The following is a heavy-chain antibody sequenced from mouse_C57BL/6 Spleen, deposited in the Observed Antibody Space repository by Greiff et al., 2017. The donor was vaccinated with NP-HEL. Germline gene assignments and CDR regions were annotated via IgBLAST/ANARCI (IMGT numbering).Heavy chain of an antibody. CDR1: GFNIKDYY. D-gene: IGHD1-1*01. J-gene: IGHJ4*01. CDR3: ASHYYYGSSPEGYAMDY. CDR2: IDPEDGET. V-gene: IGHV14-2*01. Sequence: DVKLQESGAELVKPGASVKLSCTASGFNIKDYYMHWVKQRTEQGLEWIGRIDPEDGETKYAPKFQGKATITADTSSNTAYLQLSSLTSEDTAVYYCASHYYYGSSPEGYAMDYWGQGTSVTVSS.